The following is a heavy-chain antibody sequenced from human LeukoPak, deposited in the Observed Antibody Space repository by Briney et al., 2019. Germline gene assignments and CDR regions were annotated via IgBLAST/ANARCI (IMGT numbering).Heavy chain of an antibody. V-gene: IGHV3-53*01. CDR2: IYSGGST. D-gene: IGHD5-18*01. CDR1: GFTVSSNY. CDR3: ARYVDTAMATFDY. Sequence: HSGGSLRLSCAASGFTVSSNYMSWVRQAPGKGLEWVSVIYSGGSTYCADSVKGRFTNSRDTSKNTLYLQMNSLRAEDTAVYYCARYVDTAMATFDYWGQGTLVTVSS. J-gene: IGHJ4*02.